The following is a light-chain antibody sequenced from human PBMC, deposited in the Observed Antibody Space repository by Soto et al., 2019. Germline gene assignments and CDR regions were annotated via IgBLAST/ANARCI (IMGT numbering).Light chain of an antibody. CDR2: DVS. Sequence: QSALTQPASVSGSPGQSITISCTGTSSDVGGYNYVSWYQLHPGKPPKLMIYDVSIRPSGVSNRFSGSKSGNTASLTISGLQAEDETDYYCSSYTSSSSVVFGGGTKLIVL. J-gene: IGLJ2*01. CDR3: SSYTSSSSVV. CDR1: SSDVGGYNY. V-gene: IGLV2-14*03.